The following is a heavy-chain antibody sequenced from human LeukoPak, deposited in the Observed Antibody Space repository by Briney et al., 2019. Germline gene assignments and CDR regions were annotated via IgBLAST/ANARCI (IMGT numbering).Heavy chain of an antibody. CDR1: GGSFSGYY. CDR2: IYYSGST. CDR3: ARHDGLLYFDY. D-gene: IGHD2-21*02. J-gene: IGHJ4*02. Sequence: SETLSLTCAVYGGSFSGYYWSWIRRPPGKGLEWIGSIYYSGSTYYNPSLKSRVTIYVDTSKNQFSLKLTSVTAADTAVYYCARHDGLLYFDYWGQGTLVTVSS. V-gene: IGHV4-34*01.